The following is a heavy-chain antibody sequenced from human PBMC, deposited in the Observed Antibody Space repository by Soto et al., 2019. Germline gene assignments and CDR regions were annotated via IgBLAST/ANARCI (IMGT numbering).Heavy chain of an antibody. CDR1: GGSISSYF. CDR3: ARESTVVTLRTFDI. V-gene: IGHV4-4*07. CDR2: IYTSGST. Sequence: SETLSLTCTVSGGSISSYFCILIRQPAGKGLEWIGRIYTSGSTNYNPSLKSRVTMSVDTSKNQFSLKLSSVTAADTAVYYCARESTVVTLRTFDIWGQGTMVTVSS. J-gene: IGHJ3*02. D-gene: IGHD2-21*02.